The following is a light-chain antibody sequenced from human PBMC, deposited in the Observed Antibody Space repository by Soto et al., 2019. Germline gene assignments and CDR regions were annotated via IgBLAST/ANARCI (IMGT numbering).Light chain of an antibody. V-gene: IGKV3-15*01. CDR2: DAS. CDR3: REYNNWSALT. CDR1: QSVSSD. Sequence: EIVMTQSPATLSLSPGERATLSCRASQSVSSDLAWYQQKPGQAPRLLISDASTRDTGIPDRCSGSRSGTEFILIISSLQSEDVAVYYCREYNNWSALTFGRGTKVEIK. J-gene: IGKJ4*01.